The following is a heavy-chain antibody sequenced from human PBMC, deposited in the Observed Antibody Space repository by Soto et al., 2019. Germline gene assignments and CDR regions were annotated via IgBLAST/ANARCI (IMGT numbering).Heavy chain of an antibody. Sequence: SETLSLTCTVSGGSISSGDYYWSWIRQPPGKGLEWIGYIYYSGSTYYNPSLKSRVTISVDTSKNQFSLKLSSVTAADTAVYYCARVDIVYYYYGMDVWGQGTTVTVSS. V-gene: IGHV4-30-4*01. CDR3: ARVDIVYYYYGMDV. D-gene: IGHD5-12*01. CDR2: IYYSGST. J-gene: IGHJ6*02. CDR1: GGSISSGDYY.